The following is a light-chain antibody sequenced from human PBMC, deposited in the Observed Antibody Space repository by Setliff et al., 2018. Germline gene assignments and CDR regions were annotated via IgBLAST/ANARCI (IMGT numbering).Light chain of an antibody. CDR2: DVT. Sequence: ALAQPAFVSGSPGQSITISCTGTGTYNYVSWYQQHPGKAHQLIIYDVTNRPSGVSNRFSASKSGNTASLTISGLQPEDDADYYCSSYTSNSTYVFGTGTKVTV. CDR3: SSYTSNSTYV. J-gene: IGLJ1*01. V-gene: IGLV2-14*03. CDR1: GTYNY.